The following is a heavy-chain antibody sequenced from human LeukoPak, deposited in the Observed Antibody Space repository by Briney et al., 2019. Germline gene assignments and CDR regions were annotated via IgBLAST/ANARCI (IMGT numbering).Heavy chain of an antibody. Sequence: GGSLRLSCAASGFTFSRYIMNWVRQAPGKGLEWVSYISSSSSTIDYADSVKGRLTTSRDNAKNSLYLQMNSLRDEDTAVYYCARTAYYDISTGYPYYFDCWGQGTLVTVSS. CDR2: ISSSSSTI. V-gene: IGHV3-48*02. CDR1: GFTFSRYI. D-gene: IGHD3-9*01. J-gene: IGHJ4*02. CDR3: ARTAYYDISTGYPYYFDC.